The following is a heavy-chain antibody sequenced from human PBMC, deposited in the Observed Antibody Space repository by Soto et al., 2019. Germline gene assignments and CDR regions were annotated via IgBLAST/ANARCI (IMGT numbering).Heavy chain of an antibody. D-gene: IGHD5-12*01. V-gene: IGHV1-46*01. CDR2: INPSGGST. Sequence: ASVKVSCKASGYTFTSYYMHWVRQAPGQGLEWMGIINPSGGSTSYAQKFQGRVTMTRDTSTSTVYMELSSLRSEDTAVYYCARVRPTYSGYENFDYWGQGTLVTVSS. CDR1: GYTFTSYY. J-gene: IGHJ4*02. CDR3: ARVRPTYSGYENFDY.